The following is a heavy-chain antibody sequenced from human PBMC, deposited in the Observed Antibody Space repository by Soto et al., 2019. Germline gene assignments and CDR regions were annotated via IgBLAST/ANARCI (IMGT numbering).Heavy chain of an antibody. CDR1: GGSISSSNW. D-gene: IGHD6-19*01. CDR2: IYHSGST. V-gene: IGHV4-4*02. J-gene: IGHJ3*02. Sequence: QVQLQESGPGLVKPSGTLSLTCAVSGGSISSSNWCSWVRQPPGKGLEWIGEIYHSGSTNYNPSLKSRVTISVDKSKNQFSLRLSSVTAADTAVYYCARPSSTGWRNDAFDIWGQGTMVTVSS. CDR3: ARPSSTGWRNDAFDI.